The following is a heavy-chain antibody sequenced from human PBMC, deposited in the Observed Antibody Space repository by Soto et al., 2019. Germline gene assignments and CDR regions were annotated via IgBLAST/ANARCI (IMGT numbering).Heavy chain of an antibody. Sequence: EVQLLESGGGLVQPGGSLRLSCAVSGFTFTSFAMAWVRQGPGKGLECVSVITGSGGGTYYAASVKGRLTISRDNSRNTLYLQVNSLRAEDMAVYYCAKDQTDVTLFDYWGQGTLVTVSS. CDR2: ITGSGGGT. J-gene: IGHJ4*02. D-gene: IGHD2-21*02. CDR3: AKDQTDVTLFDY. CDR1: GFTFTSFA. V-gene: IGHV3-23*01.